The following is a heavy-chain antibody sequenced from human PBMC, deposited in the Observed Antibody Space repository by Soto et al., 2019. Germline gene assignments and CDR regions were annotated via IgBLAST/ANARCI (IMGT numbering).Heavy chain of an antibody. Sequence: ASVKVSCKASGYTFTGYYMHWVRQAPGQGLEWMGWINPNSGGTNYAQKFQGWVTMTRDTSISTAYMELSRLRSDDTAVYYCARVLVRGSEYGMDVWGQGTTVTVSS. V-gene: IGHV1-2*04. CDR3: ARVLVRGSEYGMDV. CDR1: GYTFTGYY. CDR2: INPNSGGT. J-gene: IGHJ6*02. D-gene: IGHD3-10*01.